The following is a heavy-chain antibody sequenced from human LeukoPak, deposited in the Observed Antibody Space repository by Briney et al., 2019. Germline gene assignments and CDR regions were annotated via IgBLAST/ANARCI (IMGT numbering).Heavy chain of an antibody. J-gene: IGHJ6*02. CDR1: GGSMTNYY. CDR2: IYYRGDT. D-gene: IGHD6-19*01. Sequence: PSETLSLTCTVSGGSMTNYYWSWIRQSPGKGLEWIGHIYYRGDTNYNPSLKSRVTVAVDTSKQQFSLRLSSVSAADTAVYYCARLSGPSGGPVSFFGLDVWGQGTTVIVSS. CDR3: ARLSGPSGGPVSFFGLDV. V-gene: IGHV4-59*08.